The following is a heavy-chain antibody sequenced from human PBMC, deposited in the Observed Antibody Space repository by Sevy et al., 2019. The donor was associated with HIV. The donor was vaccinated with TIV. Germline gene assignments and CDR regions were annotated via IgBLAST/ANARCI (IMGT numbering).Heavy chain of an antibody. V-gene: IGHV4-31*03. CDR2: IYYSGST. J-gene: IGHJ6*02. CDR1: GGSISSGGYY. CDR3: ARDDHHHYYDSSGTDYYYYGMDV. Sequence: SETLSLTCTVSGGSISSGGYYWSWIRQHPGKGLEWIGYIYYSGSTYYNPSLKSRVTISVDTSKNQFSLKLSSVTAADTAVYYCARDDHHHYYDSSGTDYYYYGMDVWGQGTTVTVSS. D-gene: IGHD3-22*01.